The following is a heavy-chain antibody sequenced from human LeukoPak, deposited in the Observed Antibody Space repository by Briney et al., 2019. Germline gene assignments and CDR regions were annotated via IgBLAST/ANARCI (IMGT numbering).Heavy chain of an antibody. Sequence: PGGSLRLSCAASGLTFSSYSMNWVRQAPGKGLEWVSSISSSSSYIYYADSVKGRFTISRDNAKNSLYLQMNSLRAEDTAVYYCARKRWPDGRIDYWGQGTLVTVSS. CDR1: GLTFSSYS. V-gene: IGHV3-21*01. J-gene: IGHJ4*02. D-gene: IGHD5-24*01. CDR3: ARKRWPDGRIDY. CDR2: ISSSSSYI.